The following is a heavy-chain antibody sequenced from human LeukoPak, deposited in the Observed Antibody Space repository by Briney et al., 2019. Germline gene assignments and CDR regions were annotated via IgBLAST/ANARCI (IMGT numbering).Heavy chain of an antibody. Sequence: GGSLRLSCAASGFTFSNYNMKWVRQAPGKGLEWVSSIGRSSSYIHYAESVRGRFTISRDNAKNSLYMQMNSLRADDTAVYYCARGGVFFGVVSYWGQGTLVTVSS. CDR1: GFTFSNYN. V-gene: IGHV3-21*04. D-gene: IGHD3-3*01. CDR2: IGRSSSYI. CDR3: ARGGVFFGVVSY. J-gene: IGHJ4*02.